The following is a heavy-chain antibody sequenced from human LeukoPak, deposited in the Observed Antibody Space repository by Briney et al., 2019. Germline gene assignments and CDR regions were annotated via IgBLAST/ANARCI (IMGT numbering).Heavy chain of an antibody. J-gene: IGHJ4*02. CDR3: ARGGDIVVVPAAPFDY. V-gene: IGHV3-30*04. CDR1: GFTFSSYA. D-gene: IGHD2-2*01. CDR2: ISYDGSNK. Sequence: GGSLRLSCAASGFTFSSYAMHWVRQAPGKGLEWVAVISYDGSNKYYADSVKGRFTISRDNSKNTLYLQMNSLRAEDTAVYYCARGGDIVVVPAAPFDYWGQGTLVTVFS.